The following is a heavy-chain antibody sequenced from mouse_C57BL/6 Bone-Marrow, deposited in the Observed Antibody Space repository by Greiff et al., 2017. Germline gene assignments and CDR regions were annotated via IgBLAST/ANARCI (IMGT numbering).Heavy chain of an antibody. CDR1: GYTFTSYV. CDR2: IYPYNDGT. D-gene: IGHD2-13*01. Sequence: VQLQQSGPELVKPGASVKMSCKASGYTFTSYVMHWVKQKPGQGLEWIGYIYPYNDGTKYNEKFKGKATLSSDKSSSAAYIALSSLTSVDAAVYYCEREGSYMGTTWIDYWGQGSNRTVSA. J-gene: IGHJ2*01. V-gene: IGHV1-14*01. CDR3: EREGSYMGTTWIDY.